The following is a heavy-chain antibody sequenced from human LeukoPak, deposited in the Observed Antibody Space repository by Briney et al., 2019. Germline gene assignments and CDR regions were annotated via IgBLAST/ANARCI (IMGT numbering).Heavy chain of an antibody. Sequence: PSETLSLTCTVSGGSISTYYWSWIRQPPGKGLEWIGYIYFSGSTNYNPSLKSRVTISVDTSKTQFSLKLNSVTAADTAVYYCARLLLWFGESPYYFDSWGQGTLVTVSS. J-gene: IGHJ4*02. CDR3: ARLLLWFGESPYYFDS. V-gene: IGHV4-59*01. CDR1: GGSISTYY. D-gene: IGHD3-10*01. CDR2: IYFSGST.